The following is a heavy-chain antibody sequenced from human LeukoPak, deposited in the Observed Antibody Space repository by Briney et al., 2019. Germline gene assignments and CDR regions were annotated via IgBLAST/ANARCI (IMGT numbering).Heavy chain of an antibody. CDR1: GGSLSNYY. V-gene: IGHV4-59*01. CDR2: IYSSGNT. J-gene: IGHJ4*02. D-gene: IGHD4-17*01. CDR3: ARGIHGDPYFDY. Sequence: SETLSLTCTVSGGSLSNYYWNWIRQPPGEGLEWIGYIYSSGNTNYNPSLKSRVAISLDTSRKEFSLKMSSVTAADTAVYYCARGIHGDPYFDYWGQGTLVTVSS.